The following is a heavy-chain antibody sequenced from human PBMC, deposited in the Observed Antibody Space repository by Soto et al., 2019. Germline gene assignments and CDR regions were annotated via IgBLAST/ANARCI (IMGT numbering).Heavy chain of an antibody. CDR2: IKQDGSEK. V-gene: IGHV3-7*01. CDR3: ARDQYTYDGFWSGSLPPCYYGMDV. D-gene: IGHD3-3*01. Sequence: GSLRLSCAASGFTFSSYWMSWVRQAPGKGLEWVANIKQDGSEKYYVDSVKGRFTISRDNAKNSLYLQMNSLRAEDTAVYYCARDQYTYDGFWSGSLPPCYYGMDVWGQGTTVTVSS. CDR1: GFTFSSYW. J-gene: IGHJ6*02.